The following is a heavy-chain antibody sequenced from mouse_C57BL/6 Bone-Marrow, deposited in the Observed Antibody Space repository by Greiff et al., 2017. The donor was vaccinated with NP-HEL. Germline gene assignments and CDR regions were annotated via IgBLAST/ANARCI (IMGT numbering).Heavy chain of an antibody. Sequence: EVKLMESGGGLVKPGGSLKLSCAASGFTFSSYAMSWVRQTPEKRLEWVATISDGGSYTYYPDNVKGRFTISRDNAKNNLYLQMSHLKSEDTAMYYCARVWFYYAMDYWGQGTSVTVSS. V-gene: IGHV5-4*03. J-gene: IGHJ4*01. CDR1: GFTFSSYA. CDR3: ARVWFYYAMDY. CDR2: ISDGGSYT. D-gene: IGHD1-1*02.